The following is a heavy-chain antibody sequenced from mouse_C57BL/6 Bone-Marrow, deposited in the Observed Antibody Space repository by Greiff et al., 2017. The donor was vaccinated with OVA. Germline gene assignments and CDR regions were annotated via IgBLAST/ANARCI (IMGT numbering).Heavy chain of an antibody. J-gene: IGHJ1*03. CDR1: GFTFSDYY. Sequence: EVMLVESGGGLVQPGGSLKLSCAASGFTFSDYYMYWVRQTPEKRLEWVAYISNGGGSTYYPDTVKGRFTISRDNAKNTLYLQMSRLKSEDTAMYYGARHMYYYGSHWYFDVWGTGTTVTVSS. V-gene: IGHV5-12*01. D-gene: IGHD1-1*01. CDR3: ARHMYYYGSHWYFDV. CDR2: ISNGGGST.